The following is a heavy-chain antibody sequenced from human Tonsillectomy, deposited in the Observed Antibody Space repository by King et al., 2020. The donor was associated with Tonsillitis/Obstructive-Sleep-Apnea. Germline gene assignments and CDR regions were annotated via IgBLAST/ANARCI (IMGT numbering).Heavy chain of an antibody. CDR2: IYHSGST. V-gene: IGHV4-59*01. CDR1: GGSMRSFY. CDR3: ARMGGSYYDSSTYYPEYFQH. J-gene: IGHJ1*01. Sequence: QLQESGPGLVKPSETLSLTCTVSGGSMRSFYWSWIRPPPGKGLEWIGNIYHSGSTKYDPALKSRVIISVDTSKNQFSLKLSSVTTADTAVYYCARMGGSYYDSSTYYPEYFQHWGQGSLVTVSS. D-gene: IGHD3-22*01.